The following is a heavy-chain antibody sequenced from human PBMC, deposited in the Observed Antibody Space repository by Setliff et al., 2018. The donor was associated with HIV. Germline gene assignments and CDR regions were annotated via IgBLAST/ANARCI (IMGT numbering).Heavy chain of an antibody. Sequence: SVKVSCKASGGTFSSYAISWVRQAPGQGLKWMGGIIPIFGTANYAQKFQGRVTITTDESTSTAYMELSSLRSEDTAVYYCASLYYYDSSGYSEPRYYYYGMDVWGQGTTVTVSS. CDR2: IIPIFGTA. D-gene: IGHD3-22*01. V-gene: IGHV1-69*05. CDR3: ASLYYYDSSGYSEPRYYYYGMDV. J-gene: IGHJ6*02. CDR1: GGTFSSYA.